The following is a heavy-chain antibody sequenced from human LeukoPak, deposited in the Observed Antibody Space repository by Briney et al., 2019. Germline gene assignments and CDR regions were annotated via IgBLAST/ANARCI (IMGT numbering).Heavy chain of an antibody. V-gene: IGHV4-39*01. CDR3: ARLVGSSWYHEVLLGRDY. J-gene: IGHJ4*02. CDR2: IYYSGST. Sequence: PSETLSLTCTVSGDSISTVTYYWDWIRQPPGNGLEWIGYIYYSGSTYYNPSLKSRVTISVDTSKNQFSLKLSSVTAADTAVYYCARLVGSSWYHEVLLGRDYWGQGALVTVSS. CDR1: GDSISTVTYY. D-gene: IGHD6-13*01.